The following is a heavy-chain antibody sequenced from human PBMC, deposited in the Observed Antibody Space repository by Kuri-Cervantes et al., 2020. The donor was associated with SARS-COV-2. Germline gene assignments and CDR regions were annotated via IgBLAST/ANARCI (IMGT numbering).Heavy chain of an antibody. CDR3: AKDPPPAGY. J-gene: IGHJ4*02. V-gene: IGHV3-30*02. CDR2: IRYDGSNK. Sequence: GGSMRPSCAASGFTFSSYGMHWVRQAPGKGLGWVAFIRYDGSNKYYADSVKGRFTISRNNSKNTLYLQINSLRAEDTAVYYCAKDPPPAGYWGQGTLVTVSS. CDR1: GFTFSSYG.